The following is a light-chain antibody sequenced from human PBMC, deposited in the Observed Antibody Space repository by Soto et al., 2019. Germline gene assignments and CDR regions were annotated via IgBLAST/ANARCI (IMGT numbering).Light chain of an antibody. V-gene: IGLV1-44*01. J-gene: IGLJ2*01. CDR2: SNN. CDR1: SSNIGSNT. CDR3: AAWDDSLNAVV. Sequence: QAVVTQPPSASGTPGQRVTISCSGSSSNIGSNTVNWYQQLPGTAPKLLIYSNNQWPSGVPDRFSGSKSGTSASLAISGLQSEDEADYYCAAWDDSLNAVVFGGGTKVTVL.